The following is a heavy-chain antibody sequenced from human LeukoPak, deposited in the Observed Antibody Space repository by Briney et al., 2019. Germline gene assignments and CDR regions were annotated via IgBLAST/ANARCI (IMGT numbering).Heavy chain of an antibody. Sequence: AAVKVSCKASGGTFSSYAISWVRQPPGQGLEWMGGIIPIFGTANYAQKFQGRVTITADESTSTAYMELSSLRSEDTAVYYCATTPHQTDYYYDSSGYYLYFDYWGQGALVSVSS. V-gene: IGHV1-69*13. CDR1: GGTFSSYA. J-gene: IGHJ4*02. CDR2: IIPIFGTA. CDR3: ATTPHQTDYYYDSSGYYLYFDY. D-gene: IGHD3-22*01.